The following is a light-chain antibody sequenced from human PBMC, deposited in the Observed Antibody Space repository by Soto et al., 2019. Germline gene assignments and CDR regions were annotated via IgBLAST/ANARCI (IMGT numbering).Light chain of an antibody. CDR3: SSYAATNNYV. J-gene: IGLJ1*01. Sequence: QSVLTQPPSASGSPGQSVTISCTGTSSDVGRYNFVSWYQQHPGKAPQLIIYEVTKRPSGVPERFSGSKSGNTASLTVSGLQAEDEADYYCSSYAATNNYVFGSGTKLTVL. CDR2: EVT. V-gene: IGLV2-8*01. CDR1: SSDVGRYNF.